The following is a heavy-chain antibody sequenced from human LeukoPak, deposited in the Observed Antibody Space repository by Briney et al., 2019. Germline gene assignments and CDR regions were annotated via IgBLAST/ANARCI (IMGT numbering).Heavy chain of an antibody. CDR3: ARHGVSEAAAGADPYDAFDI. CDR2: IYYSGST. D-gene: IGHD6-13*01. Sequence: SETLSLTCTVSGGSISSSSYYWGWIRQPPGKGLEWIGSIYYSGSTYYNPSLKSRVTISVDTSKNQFSLKLSSVTAADTAVYYCARHGVSEAAAGADPYDAFDIWGQGTMVTVSS. V-gene: IGHV4-39*01. J-gene: IGHJ3*02. CDR1: GGSISSSSYY.